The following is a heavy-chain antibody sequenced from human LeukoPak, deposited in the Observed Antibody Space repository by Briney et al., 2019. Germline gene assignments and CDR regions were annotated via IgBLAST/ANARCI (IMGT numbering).Heavy chain of an antibody. CDR1: GGSISSSSYY. V-gene: IGHV4-39*07. CDR2: IYYSGST. D-gene: IGHD3-22*01. Sequence: SETLSLTCTDSGGSISSSSYYWGWIRQPPGKGLEWIGSIYYSGSTYYNPSLKSRVTISVDTSKNQFSLKLSSVTAADTAVYYCARSSQDYYDSEYYFDYWGQGTLVTVSS. J-gene: IGHJ4*02. CDR3: ARSSQDYYDSEYYFDY.